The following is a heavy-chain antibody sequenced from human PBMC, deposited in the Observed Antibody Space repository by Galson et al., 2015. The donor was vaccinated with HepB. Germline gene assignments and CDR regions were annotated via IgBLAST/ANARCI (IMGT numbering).Heavy chain of an antibody. V-gene: IGHV1-46*03. CDR2: INPSGGST. Sequence: SVKVSCKASGYTFTSYYMHWVRQAPGQGLEWMGIINPSGGSTSYAQKFQGRVTMTRDTSTSTVYMELSSLRSEDTAVYYCARDRYGYGSGSLYYYYYMDVWGKGTTVTVSS. CDR1: GYTFTSYY. CDR3: ARDRYGYGSGSLYYYYYMDV. D-gene: IGHD3-10*01. J-gene: IGHJ6*03.